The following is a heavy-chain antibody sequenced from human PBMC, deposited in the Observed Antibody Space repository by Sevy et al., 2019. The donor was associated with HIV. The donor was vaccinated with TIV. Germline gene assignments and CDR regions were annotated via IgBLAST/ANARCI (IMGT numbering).Heavy chain of an antibody. D-gene: IGHD2-15*01. Sequence: GGSLRLSCAASGFTFSSYGMHWDRQAPGKGLEWVAVISYDGSNKYYAHSVKGRFTISRDNSKNTLYLQMNSLRAEDTAVYYCAKTFYCSGGSCTGYFDYWGQGTLVTVSS. V-gene: IGHV3-30*18. CDR1: GFTFSSYG. CDR2: ISYDGSNK. J-gene: IGHJ4*02. CDR3: AKTFYCSGGSCTGYFDY.